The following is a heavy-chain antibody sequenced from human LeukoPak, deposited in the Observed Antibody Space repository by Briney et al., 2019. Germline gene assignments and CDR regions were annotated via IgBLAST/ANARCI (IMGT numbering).Heavy chain of an antibody. CDR1: GGSFSGYY. Sequence: PSETLSLTCAVYGGSFSGYYWSWIRQPPGKGLEWIGYIYYSGSTNYNPSLKSRVTISVDTSKNQFSLKLSSVTAADTAVYYCARTDIVATIRGSYYFDYWGQGTLVTVSS. CDR3: ARTDIVATIRGSYYFDY. D-gene: IGHD5-12*01. V-gene: IGHV4-59*08. CDR2: IYYSGST. J-gene: IGHJ4*02.